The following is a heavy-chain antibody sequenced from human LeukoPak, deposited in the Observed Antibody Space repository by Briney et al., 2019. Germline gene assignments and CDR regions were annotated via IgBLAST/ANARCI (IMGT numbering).Heavy chain of an antibody. CDR1: GFTFSSYS. Sequence: PGGSLRLSCAASGFTFSSYSMNWVRQAPGKGLEGVSSISSSSSYIYYADSVKGRFTISRDNAKNSLYLQMNSLRAEDTAVYYCARVLWFGESQRPLYYYYDGMDVWGQGTTVTVSS. D-gene: IGHD3-10*01. CDR2: ISSSSSYI. CDR3: ARVLWFGESQRPLYYYYDGMDV. V-gene: IGHV3-21*01. J-gene: IGHJ6*02.